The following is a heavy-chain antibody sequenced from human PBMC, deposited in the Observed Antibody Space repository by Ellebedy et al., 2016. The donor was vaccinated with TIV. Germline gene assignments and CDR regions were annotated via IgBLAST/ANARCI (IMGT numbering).Heavy chain of an antibody. Sequence: ASVKVSXXASESTFTTYYIHWVRQAPGQGLEWMGIIDPRSGGTRYAQKLQGRLTLTRDTSTGTFYMDLSSLRSEDTAVYYCARVICNRYCSTTSPEDYSDYWGQGTLVTVSS. D-gene: IGHD2-2*01. J-gene: IGHJ4*02. CDR2: IDPRSGGT. CDR3: ARVICNRYCSTTSPEDYSDY. V-gene: IGHV1-46*04. CDR1: ESTFTTYY.